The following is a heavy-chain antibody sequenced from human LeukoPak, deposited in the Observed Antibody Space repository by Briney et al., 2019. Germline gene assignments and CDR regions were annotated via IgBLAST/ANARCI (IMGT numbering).Heavy chain of an antibody. CDR2: ISYDGSNK. D-gene: IGHD1-1*01. CDR3: ARDSWNDDAFDI. V-gene: IGHV3-30*04. CDR1: GFTFSSYA. J-gene: IGHJ3*02. Sequence: GGSLRLSCGASGFTFSSYAMHWVRQAPGKGVEWVAVISYDGSNKYYADSVKGRFTISRDNSKNTLYLQMNSLRAEDTAVYYCARDSWNDDAFDIWGQGTMVTVSS.